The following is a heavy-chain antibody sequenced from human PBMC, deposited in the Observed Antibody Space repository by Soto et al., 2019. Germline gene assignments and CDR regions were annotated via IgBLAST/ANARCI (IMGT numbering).Heavy chain of an antibody. CDR2: IYSGGST. D-gene: IGHD5-12*01. CDR1: GFTVSSNY. V-gene: IGHV3-66*01. Sequence: EVQLVESGGGLVQPGGSLRLSCAASGFTVSSNYMSWVRQAPGKGLEWVSVIYSGGSTYYADSVKGRFTISRDNSKNTLYLQMNSLRAEDTAVYYCAGSSSYSFSYYYYYMDVWGKGTTVTVSS. J-gene: IGHJ6*03. CDR3: AGSSSYSFSYYYYYMDV.